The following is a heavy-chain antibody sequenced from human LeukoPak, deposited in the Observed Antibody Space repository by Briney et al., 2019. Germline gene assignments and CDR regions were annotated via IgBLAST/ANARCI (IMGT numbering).Heavy chain of an antibody. V-gene: IGHV3-48*03. J-gene: IGHJ4*02. D-gene: IGHD5-12*01. CDR1: GFTFSSYE. Sequence: VGSLRLSCAASGFTFSSYELNWVRQSPGKGLEWISYISSSGSTLYYADSVKGRFTISRDDAKNSLYLQMNSLRGDDTAMYYCAGERGGYGFYWGQGTLVTVSS. CDR2: ISSSGSTL. CDR3: AGERGGYGFY.